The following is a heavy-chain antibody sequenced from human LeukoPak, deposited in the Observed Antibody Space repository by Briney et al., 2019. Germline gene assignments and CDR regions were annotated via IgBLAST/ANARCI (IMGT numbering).Heavy chain of an antibody. CDR1: GGSISSYY. D-gene: IGHD5-24*01. J-gene: IGHJ5*02. CDR2: IYYSGNT. Sequence: PSETLSLTCTVSGGSISSYYWSWIRQPPGKGLEWIGYIYYSGNTNYNPSLKSRVTISVDTSKNQFSLKLSSVTAADTAVYYCARSVEVTTIFGFDPWGQGILVTVSS. CDR3: ARSVEVTTIFGFDP. V-gene: IGHV4-59*08.